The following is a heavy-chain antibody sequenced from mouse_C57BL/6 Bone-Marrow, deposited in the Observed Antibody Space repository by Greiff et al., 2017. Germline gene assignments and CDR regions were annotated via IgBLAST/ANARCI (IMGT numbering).Heavy chain of an antibody. J-gene: IGHJ4*01. V-gene: IGHV5-17*01. Sequence: EVQLVESGGGLVKPGGSLTLSCAASGFTFSDYGMHWVRQAPEKGLEWVAYISSGSSTIYYADTVKGRFTISRDNAKNTLFLQMTSLRSEDTAMYYCARRWLLPYAMDYWGQGTSVTVSS. CDR2: ISSGSSTI. D-gene: IGHD2-3*01. CDR1: GFTFSDYG. CDR3: ARRWLLPYAMDY.